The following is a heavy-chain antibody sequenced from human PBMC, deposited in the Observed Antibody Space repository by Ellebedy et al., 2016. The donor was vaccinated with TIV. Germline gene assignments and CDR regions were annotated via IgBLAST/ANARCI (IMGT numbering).Heavy chain of an antibody. Sequence: AASVKVSCKASGYTFTGYYMHWVRQAPGQGLEWMGWINPNSGNTGYAQKFQGRVTITRNTSISTAYMELSSLRSEDTAVYYCARVLAKKGAAAGHSHFDYWGQGTLVTVSS. CDR2: INPNSGNT. D-gene: IGHD6-13*01. CDR3: ARVLAKKGAAAGHSHFDY. CDR1: GYTFTGYY. J-gene: IGHJ4*02. V-gene: IGHV1-8*03.